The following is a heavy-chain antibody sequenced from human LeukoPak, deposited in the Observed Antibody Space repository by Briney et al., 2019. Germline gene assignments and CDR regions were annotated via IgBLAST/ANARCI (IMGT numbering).Heavy chain of an antibody. D-gene: IGHD5-24*01. Sequence: SETLSLTCAVYGGSFSGYYWSWIRQPPGKGLEWIGEINHSGSTNYNPSLKSRVTISVDTSKNQFSLKLSSVTAADTAVYYCARHRRDGYNYRSGCFDYWGQGTLVTVSS. CDR3: ARHRRDGYNYRSGCFDY. CDR1: GGSFSGYY. V-gene: IGHV4-34*01. CDR2: INHSGST. J-gene: IGHJ4*02.